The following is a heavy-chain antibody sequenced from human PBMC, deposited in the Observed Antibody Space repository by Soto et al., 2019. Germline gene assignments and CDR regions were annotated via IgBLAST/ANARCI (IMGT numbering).Heavy chain of an antibody. CDR3: ARQQAMDY. J-gene: IGHJ4*02. CDR2: MNPHSGDT. CDR1: GYTFVNYE. V-gene: IGHV1-8*01. Sequence: QVQLVQSGAEVKKPGASVKVSCKASGYTFVNYEINWVRQATGQGLEWLGWMNPHSGDTFYAQNFQGGVTMTRNTSITTAYMELNSPKSEDTAVYYCARQQAMDYWGQGTLVTVSS.